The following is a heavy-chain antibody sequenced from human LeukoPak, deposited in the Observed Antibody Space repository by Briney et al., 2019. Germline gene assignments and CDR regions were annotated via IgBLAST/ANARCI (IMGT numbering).Heavy chain of an antibody. CDR1: GFTFTRFG. Sequence: GGSLRLSCAASGFTFTRFGMHWVRQAPGKGLEWVAVIWYDGSNKYYADSVKGRFTISRDNSKNTLYLEMNSLRAEDTAVYYCARDYYYDSSGYWDYYFDYWGQGTLVSVSS. CDR3: ARDYYYDSSGYWDYYFDY. J-gene: IGHJ4*02. CDR2: IWYDGSNK. D-gene: IGHD3-22*01. V-gene: IGHV3-33*01.